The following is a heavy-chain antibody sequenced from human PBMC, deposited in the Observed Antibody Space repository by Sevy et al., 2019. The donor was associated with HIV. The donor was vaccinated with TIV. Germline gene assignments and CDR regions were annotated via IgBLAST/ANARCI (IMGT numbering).Heavy chain of an antibody. CDR3: ARDRARALWFGELYGMDV. D-gene: IGHD3-10*01. Sequence: ASVKVSCKASGYTFTSYYMHWVRQAPGQGLEWMGIINPSGGSTSYAQKFQGRVTMTRDTSTSTVYMELSSLRSEDTAGYYCARDRARALWFGELYGMDVWGQGTTVTVSS. V-gene: IGHV1-46*01. CDR2: INPSGGST. CDR1: GYTFTSYY. J-gene: IGHJ6*02.